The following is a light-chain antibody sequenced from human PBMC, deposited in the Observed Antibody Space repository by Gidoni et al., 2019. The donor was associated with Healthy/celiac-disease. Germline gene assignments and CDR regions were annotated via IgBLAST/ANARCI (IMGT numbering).Light chain of an antibody. CDR1: QSLLQSTGYNY. V-gene: IGKV2-28*01. CDR3: MQALQTPCS. CDR2: LGS. J-gene: IGKJ2*04. Sequence: DIVMTPSPLSLPLTPGEPASISFRSSQSLLQSTGYNYFDWYLQKPGQSPQLLIYLGSNRASGVPDRFSGSGSGTDFTLKISRVEADDVGVYYCMQALQTPCSFGQXTKLEIK.